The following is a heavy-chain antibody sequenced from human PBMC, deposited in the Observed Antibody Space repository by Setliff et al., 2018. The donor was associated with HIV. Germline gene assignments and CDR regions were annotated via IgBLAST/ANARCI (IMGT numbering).Heavy chain of an antibody. V-gene: IGHV4-4*02. CDR1: GGSFSSSKL. Sequence: SETLSLTCAVSGGSFSSSKLWSWVRHPPGKGLEWFGGINESGITNYNPSLKSRVTLSIHKSEDQFSLKLTSVTVADTAVYYCAREGSERFFDLWGRGTLVTVSS. J-gene: IGHJ2*01. CDR2: INESGIT. CDR3: AREGSERFFDL.